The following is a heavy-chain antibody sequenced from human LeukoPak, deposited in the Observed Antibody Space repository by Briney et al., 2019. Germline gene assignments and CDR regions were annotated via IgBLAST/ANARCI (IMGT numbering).Heavy chain of an antibody. Sequence: PSETLSLTCTVSGGSTGSYYWSWIRQPPGKELEWIGYVYYSGSTNYNPSLKSRVTISVDTSKNQFSLKLSSVTAADTAVYSRARSPDTSGYYYYFDYWGQGTLVTVSS. CDR3: ARSPDTSGYYYYFDY. V-gene: IGHV4-59*08. D-gene: IGHD3-22*01. CDR2: VYYSGST. J-gene: IGHJ4*02. CDR1: GGSTGSYY.